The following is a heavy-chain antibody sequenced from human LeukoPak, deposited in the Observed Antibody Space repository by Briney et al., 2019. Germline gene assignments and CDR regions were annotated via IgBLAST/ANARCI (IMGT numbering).Heavy chain of an antibody. J-gene: IGHJ4*02. CDR3: ARGDRLTTLDC. D-gene: IGHD3-16*01. CDR1: GFTFSSYE. Sequence: PGGSLRLSCAASGFTFSSYEMNWVRQAPGKGLEWVSHVGNRGTTIFYADSVKGRFTISRDNAKNSLSLQMNSLRAEDAAIYYCARGDRLTTLDCWGQGTLVTVS. CDR2: VGNRGTTI. V-gene: IGHV3-48*03.